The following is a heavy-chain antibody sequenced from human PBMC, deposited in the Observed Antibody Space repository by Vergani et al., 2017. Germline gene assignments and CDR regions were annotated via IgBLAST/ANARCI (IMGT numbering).Heavy chain of an antibody. J-gene: IGHJ4*02. Sequence: EVPLVQSGAEVKKPGESLRISCKGSGYSFTSYWISWLRQMPGKGLEWMGRIDPSDSYTNYSPSFQGHVTISADKSISTAYLQWSSLKASDTAMYYCARRDYGHELFDYWGQGTLVTVSS. CDR1: GYSFTSYW. CDR3: ARRDYGHELFDY. D-gene: IGHD4-17*01. CDR2: IDPSDSYT. V-gene: IGHV5-10-1*03.